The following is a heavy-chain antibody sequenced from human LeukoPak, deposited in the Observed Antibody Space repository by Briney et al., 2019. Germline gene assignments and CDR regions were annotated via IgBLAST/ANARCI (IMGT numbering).Heavy chain of an antibody. CDR3: ARAGVRYFDGFDP. CDR1: GYTFTSYD. V-gene: IGHV1-8*01. J-gene: IGHJ5*02. D-gene: IGHD3-9*01. Sequence: GASVKVSCKASGYTFTSYDINWVCQATGQGLEWMGWMNPNSGNTGYAQKFQGRVTMTRDTSISTAYMELSSLRSEDTAVYYCARAGVRYFDGFDPWGQGTLVTVSS. CDR2: MNPNSGNT.